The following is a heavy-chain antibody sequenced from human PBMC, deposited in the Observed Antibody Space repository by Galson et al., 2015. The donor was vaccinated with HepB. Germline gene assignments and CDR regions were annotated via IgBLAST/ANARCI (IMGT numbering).Heavy chain of an antibody. Sequence: SLRLSCAASGFTFSNAWMNWVRQAPGKGLEWVGRIKSKTDGGTTDYAAPVKGRFTISRDDSKNTLYLQMNSLKTEDTAVYYCTTLYCSSTSCPHRPGAHKNRYYYYMDVWGKGTTVTVSS. CDR2: IKSKTDGGTT. D-gene: IGHD2-2*01. CDR3: TTLYCSSTSCPHRPGAHKNRYYYYMDV. V-gene: IGHV3-15*07. CDR1: GFTFSNAW. J-gene: IGHJ6*03.